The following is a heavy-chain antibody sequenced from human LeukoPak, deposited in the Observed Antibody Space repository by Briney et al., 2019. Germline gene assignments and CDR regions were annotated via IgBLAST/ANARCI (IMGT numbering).Heavy chain of an antibody. CDR3: ARAKRNAFDI. Sequence: GGSLRLSRAASGFTFSNYSMNWVRQAPGKGLEWVSYISRSSSTIYYADSVKGRFTISRDNAKNSLYLQMNSLRAEDTAVYYCARAKRNAFDIWGQGTMVTVSS. CDR1: GFTFSNYS. V-gene: IGHV3-48*01. CDR2: ISRSSSTI. J-gene: IGHJ3*02.